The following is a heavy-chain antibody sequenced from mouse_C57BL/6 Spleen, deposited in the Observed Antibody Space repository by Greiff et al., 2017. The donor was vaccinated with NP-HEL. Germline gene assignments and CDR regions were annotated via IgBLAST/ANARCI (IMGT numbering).Heavy chain of an antibody. CDR3: ARGNYGSSYYAMDY. V-gene: IGHV5-16*01. J-gene: IGHJ4*01. D-gene: IGHD1-1*01. CDR2: INYDGSST. Sequence: EVNLVESEGGLVQPGSSMKLSCTASGFTFSDYYMAWVRQVPEKGLEWVANINYDGSSTYYLDSLKSRFIISRDNAKNILYLQMSSLKSEDTATYYCARGNYGSSYYAMDYWGQGTSVTVSS. CDR1: GFTFSDYY.